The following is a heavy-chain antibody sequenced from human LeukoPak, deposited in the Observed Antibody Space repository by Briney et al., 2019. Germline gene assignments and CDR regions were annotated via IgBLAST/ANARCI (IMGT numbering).Heavy chain of an antibody. D-gene: IGHD3-22*01. Sequence: GASVKVSCKASGYTFTSYGISWVRQAPGQGLEWMGWISAYNGNTNYAQKLQGRVTVTTDTSTSTAYMELRSLRSDDTAVYYCARDSPGYYYDSSGYYASDAFDIWGQGTMVTVSS. J-gene: IGHJ3*02. CDR3: ARDSPGYYYDSSGYYASDAFDI. CDR2: ISAYNGNT. CDR1: GYTFTSYG. V-gene: IGHV1-18*01.